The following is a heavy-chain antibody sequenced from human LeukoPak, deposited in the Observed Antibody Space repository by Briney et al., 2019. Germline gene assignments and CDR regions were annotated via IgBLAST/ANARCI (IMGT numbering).Heavy chain of an antibody. Sequence: SETLSLTCTVSGGSISSYYWSWIRQPPGKGLEWIGYIYYSGSTNYNPSLKSRVTISVDTSKNQFSLKLSSVTAADTAVYYCARRGKARGYYDILTGYYAPWAFDIWGQGTMVTVSS. CDR1: GGSISSYY. D-gene: IGHD3-9*01. V-gene: IGHV4-59*08. CDR2: IYYSGST. CDR3: ARRGKARGYYDILTGYYAPWAFDI. J-gene: IGHJ3*02.